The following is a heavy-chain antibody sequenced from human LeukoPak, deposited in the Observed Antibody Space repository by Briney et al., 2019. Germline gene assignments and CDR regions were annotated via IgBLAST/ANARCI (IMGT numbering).Heavy chain of an antibody. CDR2: ISGSGDSV. D-gene: IGHD3-3*01. V-gene: IGHV3-23*01. CDR3: ARDFWATNYYYGMDV. Sequence: GGSLRLSCAASGLTFRNYAMAGVRQAQGKGLECVSAISGSGDSVRYADSVKGRFTISRDNSKNTLYLQMNNLRAEDTALYYFARDFWATNYYYGMDVWGQGTTVTVSS. CDR1: GLTFRNYA. J-gene: IGHJ6*02.